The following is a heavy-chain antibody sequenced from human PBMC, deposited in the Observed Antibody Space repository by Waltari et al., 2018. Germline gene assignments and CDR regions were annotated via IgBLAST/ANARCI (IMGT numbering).Heavy chain of an antibody. V-gene: IGHV4-4*02. J-gene: IGHJ4*02. D-gene: IGHD1-1*01. Sequence: QVHLQESGPGLVQPSGTLSLTFDVSCVSLIGQNYWSWVRQHPGKGLEWIGEIFHSGNTNYNSSLKSRVTISMDTSKNQFSLTLISGTAADTAVYYCVRNQWKVSLFDFWGQGAKVSVSS. CDR1: CVSLIGQNY. CDR3: VRNQWKVSLFDF. CDR2: IFHSGNT.